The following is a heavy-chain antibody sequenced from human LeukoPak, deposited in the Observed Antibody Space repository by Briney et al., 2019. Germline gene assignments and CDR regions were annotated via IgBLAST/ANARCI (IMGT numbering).Heavy chain of an antibody. V-gene: IGHV1-3*01. CDR3: GRSHGGSLDF. CDR1: GYTLTTFA. CDR2: INAGNGKT. Sequence: ASVTVSCTAFGYTLTTFAMHWVRQAPGERLDWMGWINAGNGKTKYSQKFQGRVTITSDTDANTAYMELTSLRSEDTAVYYCGRSHGGSLDFWGQGTLVAVSS. J-gene: IGHJ4*02. D-gene: IGHD4-23*01.